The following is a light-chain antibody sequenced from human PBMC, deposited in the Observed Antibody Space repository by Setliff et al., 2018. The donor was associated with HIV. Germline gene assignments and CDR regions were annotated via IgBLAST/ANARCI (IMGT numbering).Light chain of an antibody. J-gene: IGLJ1*01. Sequence: QSALTQPASVSGSPGQSITISCTGTSSVVGGYNYVSWYQQHPGKAPKLIIYEVTNRPSGVSNRFSGSKSGNTASLTISGLQAEDEADYYCSSYAVTNTLPFGTGTKGTVL. CDR3: SSYAVTNTLP. CDR1: SSVVGGYNY. CDR2: EVT. V-gene: IGLV2-14*01.